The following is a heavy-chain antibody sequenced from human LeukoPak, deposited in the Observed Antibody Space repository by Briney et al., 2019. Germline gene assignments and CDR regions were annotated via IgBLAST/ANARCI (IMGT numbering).Heavy chain of an antibody. V-gene: IGHV4-59*01. CDR1: GGSISSYY. Sequence: SETLSLTCTVSGGSISSYYWSWIPQPPGKGLEWIGYIYYSGSTNYNPSLKSRVTISVDTSKNQFSLKLSSVTAADTAVYYCARVAVAGPYDAFDIWGQGTMVTVSS. D-gene: IGHD6-19*01. J-gene: IGHJ3*02. CDR2: IYYSGST. CDR3: ARVAVAGPYDAFDI.